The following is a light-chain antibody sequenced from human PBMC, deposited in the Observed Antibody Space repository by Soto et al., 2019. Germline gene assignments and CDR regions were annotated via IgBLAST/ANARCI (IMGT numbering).Light chain of an antibody. CDR1: QSISTN. Sequence: ETVMTQSPATLSVSPGEGVTLSCRASQSISTNSAWYQQKPGQAPRLLMYGASTRATDIPARFSGSGSGTEFTLTISSLQSEDFAVYYCQQYGSWSYTFGQGTKLEIK. V-gene: IGKV3D-15*01. CDR3: QQYGSWSYT. CDR2: GAS. J-gene: IGKJ2*01.